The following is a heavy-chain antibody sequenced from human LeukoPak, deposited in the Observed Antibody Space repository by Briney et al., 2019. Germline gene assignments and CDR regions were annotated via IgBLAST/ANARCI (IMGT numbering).Heavy chain of an antibody. CDR1: GFTFSSYA. V-gene: IGHV3-23*01. CDR2: ISGSGGTT. D-gene: IGHD4-23*01. CDR3: ASSTTVVIIDAFDI. J-gene: IGHJ3*02. Sequence: GGSLRLSCAASGFTFSSYAMRWVRQAPGKGLEWVSDISGSGGTTYYADSVKGRFTISRDNSKNTLYLQMNSLRAEDTAVYYCASSTTVVIIDAFDIWGQGTMVTVSS.